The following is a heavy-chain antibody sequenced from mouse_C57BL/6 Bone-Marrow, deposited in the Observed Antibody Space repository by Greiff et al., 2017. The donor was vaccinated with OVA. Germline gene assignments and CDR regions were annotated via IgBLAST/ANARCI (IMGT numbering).Heavy chain of an antibody. J-gene: IGHJ1*03. CDR1: GYTFTSYW. V-gene: IGHV1-72*01. Sequence: QVQLKQPGAELVKPGASVKLSCKASGYTFTSYWMHWVKQRPGRGLEWIGRIDPNSGGTKYNEKFKSKATLTVDKPSSTAYMQLSSLTSEDAAVYYCARRGNGGYFDVWGTGTTVTVSS. CDR2: IDPNSGGT. CDR3: ARRGNGGYFDV.